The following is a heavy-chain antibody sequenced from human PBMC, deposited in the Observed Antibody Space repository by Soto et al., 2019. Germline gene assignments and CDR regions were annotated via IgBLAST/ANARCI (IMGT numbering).Heavy chain of an antibody. Sequence: QVQLQESGPGLVKPSQTLSLTCTVSGGSISSGNYYWSWIRQPPGKGLEWIGFISYSGSTYYNASLKSRFTTSVDTSKNHFSLNLSLVTAADTAVYYCATMGTPATGLYYFDYWGQGTLVTVSS. CDR3: ATMGTPATGLYYFDY. D-gene: IGHD1-7*01. CDR2: ISYSGST. CDR1: GGSISSGNYY. V-gene: IGHV4-30-4*01. J-gene: IGHJ4*02.